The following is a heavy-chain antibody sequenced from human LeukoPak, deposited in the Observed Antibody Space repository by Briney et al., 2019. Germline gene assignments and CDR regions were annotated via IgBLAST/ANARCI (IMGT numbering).Heavy chain of an antibody. Sequence: GSLRLSCAASEFTVSSNYMNWVRQAPGKGLEWVSFIYSGGSTYYADSVRGRFTISRDSSKNTLYLQMNSLRAEDTAVYFCATFTPLRAFDFWGQGTLVTVSS. D-gene: IGHD3-16*01. V-gene: IGHV3-66*01. CDR1: EFTVSSNY. CDR3: ATFTPLRAFDF. CDR2: IYSGGST. J-gene: IGHJ4*02.